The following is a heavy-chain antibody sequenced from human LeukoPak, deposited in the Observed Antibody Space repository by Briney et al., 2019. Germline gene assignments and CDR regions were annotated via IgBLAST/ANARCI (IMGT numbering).Heavy chain of an antibody. CDR1: GGSISSGDYY. D-gene: IGHD3-9*01. CDR2: IYYSGST. J-gene: IGHJ6*02. V-gene: IGHV4-30-4*01. CDR3: ARDILTGRYGMDV. Sequence: SSETLSLTCTVSGGSISSGDYYWSWIRQPPGKGLEWIGYIYYSGSTYYNPSLKSRVTISVDTSKNQFSLKLSSVTAADTAVYYCARDILTGRYGMDVWGQGTTVTVSS.